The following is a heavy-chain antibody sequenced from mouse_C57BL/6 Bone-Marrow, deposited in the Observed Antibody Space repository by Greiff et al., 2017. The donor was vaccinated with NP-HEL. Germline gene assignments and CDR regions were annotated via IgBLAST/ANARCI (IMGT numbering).Heavy chain of an antibody. Sequence: EVQLQESGPGLVKPSQSLSLTCSVTGYSITSGYYWNWIRQFPGNKLEWMGYISYDGSNNYNPSLKNRISITRDTSKNQFFLKLNSVTTEDTATYYCAREGNLWFAYWGQGTLVTVSA. CDR2: ISYDGSN. CDR1: GYSITSGYY. J-gene: IGHJ3*01. CDR3: AREGNLWFAY. V-gene: IGHV3-6*01.